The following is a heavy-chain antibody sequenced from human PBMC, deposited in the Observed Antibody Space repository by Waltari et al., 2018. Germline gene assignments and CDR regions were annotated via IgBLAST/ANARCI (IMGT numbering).Heavy chain of an antibody. D-gene: IGHD2-8*02. CDR3: SSVVRLWSPPSSSFDS. V-gene: IGHV4-4*08. CDR2: IYTSGSS. J-gene: IGHJ4*02. Sequence: QVQPQESGPGLGKPSETLSLTGTVSGGSISSYDGSWIRQPPGKGLEWIGYIYTSGSSLSSPSLLLPLPLSVPPSPPPFSLPLLSVTPSSSSLSSFSSVVRLWSPPSSSFDSWGQGTLVTVSS. CDR1: GGSISSYD.